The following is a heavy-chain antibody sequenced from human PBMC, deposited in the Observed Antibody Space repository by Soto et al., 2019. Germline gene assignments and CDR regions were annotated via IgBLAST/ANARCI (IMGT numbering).Heavy chain of an antibody. D-gene: IGHD3-10*01. CDR3: AKGTVEGRSQISALHAFDI. V-gene: IGHV3-9*01. CDR1: GFTFDDYA. Sequence: GGSLRLSCAASGFTFDDYAMHWVRQAPGKGLEWVSGISWNSGSIGYADSVKGRFTISRDNAKNSLYLQMNSLRAEDTALYYCAKGTVEGRSQISALHAFDIWGQGTMVTISS. CDR2: ISWNSGSI. J-gene: IGHJ3*02.